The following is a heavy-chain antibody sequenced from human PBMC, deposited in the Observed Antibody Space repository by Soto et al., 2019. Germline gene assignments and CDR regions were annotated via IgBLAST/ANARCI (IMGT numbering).Heavy chain of an antibody. CDR3: ARADDDIWGGYRFMDV. CDR2: INPSGGST. V-gene: IGHV1-46*03. Sequence: QVQLVQSGAEVKKPGASVKVSCKASGYTFTSYYMHWVRQAPGQGLEWMGIINPSGGSTTYAQKFQGRVTMTRDTSTSTVYMELSSLRSEDTAVYYCARADDDIWGGYRFMDVWGKGTTVTVSS. J-gene: IGHJ6*03. CDR1: GYTFTSYY. D-gene: IGHD3-16*02.